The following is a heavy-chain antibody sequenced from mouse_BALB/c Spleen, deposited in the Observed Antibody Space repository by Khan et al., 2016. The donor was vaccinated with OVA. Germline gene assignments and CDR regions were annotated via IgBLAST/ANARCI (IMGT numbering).Heavy chain of an antibody. CDR3: VRLTMDY. V-gene: IGHV5-15*02. J-gene: IGHJ4*01. CDR2: ISSLAYSI. Sequence: EVELVESGGGLVQPGGSRKLSCAASGFTFSDYGMEWVRQAPGMGPEWVAFISSLAYSIYYADTVTGRFTISRENAKNTLYLEMSSLRSEVTAMYFCVRLTMDYWGQGTSVTVSS. CDR1: GFTFSDYG.